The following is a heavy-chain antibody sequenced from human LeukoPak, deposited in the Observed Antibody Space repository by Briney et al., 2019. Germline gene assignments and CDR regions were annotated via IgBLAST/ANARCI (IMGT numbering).Heavy chain of an antibody. CDR2: IKQDGIEK. Sequence: PGGSLRLSCAASGFTFSNYWMAWVRQSPGKGLEWVANIKQDGIEKNYVDSVRGRFTISRDNAKSSLFLQMGSLRVDDTAVYYCARDQDGALDYWGQGSLVTVSS. J-gene: IGHJ4*02. CDR3: ARDQDGALDY. CDR1: GFTFSNYW. V-gene: IGHV3-7*01. D-gene: IGHD4-17*01.